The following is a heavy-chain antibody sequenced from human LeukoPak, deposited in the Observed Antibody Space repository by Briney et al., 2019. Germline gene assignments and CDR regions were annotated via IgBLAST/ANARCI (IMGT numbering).Heavy chain of an antibody. V-gene: IGHV4-38-2*02. CDR2: IYHSGST. CDR3: ARDSTYCSSTSCYKDFDY. D-gene: IGHD2-2*02. CDR1: GYSISSGYY. Sequence: SETLSLTCTVSGYSISSGYYWGWIRPPPGKGLEWMGSIYHSGSTYYNPSLKSRVTISGDTTKNQFSLKLSSVTAADTAVYYCARDSTYCSSTSCYKDFDYWGQGTLVTVSS. J-gene: IGHJ4*02.